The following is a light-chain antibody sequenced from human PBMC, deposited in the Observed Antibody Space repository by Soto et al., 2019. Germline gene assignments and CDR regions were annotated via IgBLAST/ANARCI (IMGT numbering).Light chain of an antibody. Sequence: EIVMTQSPATLSVSPGERATLSCRASQSISSNLAWYQQKPGQAPRLLIYGASSRATGIPDRFSGRGSGTDFTLTISRLEPEDFAVYYCQQHGISHITFGQGTRLEIK. CDR3: QQHGISHIT. V-gene: IGKV3-20*01. CDR2: GAS. CDR1: QSISSN. J-gene: IGKJ5*01.